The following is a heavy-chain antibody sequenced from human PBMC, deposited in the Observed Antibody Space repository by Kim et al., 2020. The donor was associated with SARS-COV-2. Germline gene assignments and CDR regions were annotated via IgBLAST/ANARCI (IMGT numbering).Heavy chain of an antibody. J-gene: IGHJ4*02. D-gene: IGHD3-10*01. V-gene: IGHV3-30-3*02. CDR3: AKGYDSWSWSLDS. Sequence: YAATVKGRFTISRDNFKNTLYLQMNSLRAEDTAVYYCAKGYDSWSWSLDSWGQGTLVTVSS.